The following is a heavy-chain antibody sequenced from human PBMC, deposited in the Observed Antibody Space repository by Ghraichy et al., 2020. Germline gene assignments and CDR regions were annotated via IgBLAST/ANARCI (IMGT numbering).Heavy chain of an antibody. V-gene: IGHV4-39*01. CDR2: IYYSGST. D-gene: IGHD3-10*01. CDR3: ARHSPMIRGVTNWFDP. Sequence: SETLSLTCTVSGDSISNSNYYWGWIRQPPGKGLEWIGTIYYSGSTYYNPSLKSRVTISVDTSKNQFSLKLNSVTAADTAVYYCARHSPMIRGVTNWFDPWGQGTLVTVSS. CDR1: GDSISNSNYY. J-gene: IGHJ5*02.